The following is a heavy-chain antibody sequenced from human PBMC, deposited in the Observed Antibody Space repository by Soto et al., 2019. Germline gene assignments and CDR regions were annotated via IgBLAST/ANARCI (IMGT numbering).Heavy chain of an antibody. Sequence: GGSLRLSCAASGFTFTSYAMHGVRQAPGKGVKGVAVISCNGSNKYYADSVKCRFTISRYNSKNTLYLQMNSLRAVDTAFYYCARDSWELLRGYYYYGMDVWGQGT. J-gene: IGHJ6*02. CDR2: ISCNGSNK. CDR3: ARDSWELLRGYYYYGMDV. V-gene: IGHV3-30*14. D-gene: IGHD1-26*01. CDR1: GFTFTSYA.